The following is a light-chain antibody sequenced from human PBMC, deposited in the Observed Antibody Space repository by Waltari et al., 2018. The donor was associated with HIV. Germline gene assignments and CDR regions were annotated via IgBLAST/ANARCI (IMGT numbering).Light chain of an antibody. CDR2: AGN. J-gene: IGLJ2*01. Sequence: QSALTQPPSVSGAPGQTVTISCTGTTSNIGADYDVHWYQHFPGGAPRLLISAGNKRASGVPHRFSVSKPGNSASLTITGLQADDEAEYYCQSHDDFVGSREFGGG. V-gene: IGLV1-40*01. CDR1: TSNIGADYD. CDR3: QSHDDFVGSRE.